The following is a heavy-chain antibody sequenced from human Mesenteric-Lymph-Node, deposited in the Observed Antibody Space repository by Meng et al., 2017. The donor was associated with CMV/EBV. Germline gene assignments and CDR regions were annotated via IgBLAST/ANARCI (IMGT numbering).Heavy chain of an antibody. CDR3: ARDRDTDWYSPFDY. D-gene: IGHD3-9*01. CDR1: GYTFIDYY. J-gene: IGHJ4*02. CDR2: INPKTGGR. Sequence: QVQLVQSGAEVKKPGASVRVSCKASGYTFIDYYIIWVRQAPGQGLEWMGRINPKTGGRSYAQNFQGKVTMTRDTSINTAYMEVNRLNSDDTAMYYRARDRDTDWYSPFDYWGPGTLVTVSS. V-gene: IGHV1-2*06.